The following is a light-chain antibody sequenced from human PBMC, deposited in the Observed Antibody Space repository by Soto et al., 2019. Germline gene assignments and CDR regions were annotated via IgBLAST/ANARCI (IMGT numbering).Light chain of an antibody. J-gene: IGKJ2*01. CDR3: MPALKTPPAYT. CDR2: LGS. Sequence: DIVMTQSPLSLPVTPGEPASISCRSSQSLLHSNGYNYLDWYLQKPGQSPQLLIYLGSMRASRVPERFSCSGSGKDFTLKISRVEAGDVGVFYCMPALKTPPAYTFGQGTKLEIK. V-gene: IGKV2-28*01. CDR1: QSLLHSNGYNY.